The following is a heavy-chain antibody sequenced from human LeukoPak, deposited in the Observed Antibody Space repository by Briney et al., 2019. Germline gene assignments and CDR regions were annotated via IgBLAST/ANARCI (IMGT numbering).Heavy chain of an antibody. J-gene: IGHJ4*02. CDR1: GYTFTGYY. V-gene: IGHV1-2*06. CDR3: ARVSGAYAIFGVVITPDFDY. Sequence: ASVKVSCKASGYTFTGYYMHWVRQAPGQGLEWMGRINPNSGGTNYAQKFQGRVTMTRDTSISTAYMEPSRLRSDDTAVYYCARVSGAYAIFGVVITPDFDYWGQGTLVTVSS. CDR2: INPNSGGT. D-gene: IGHD3-3*01.